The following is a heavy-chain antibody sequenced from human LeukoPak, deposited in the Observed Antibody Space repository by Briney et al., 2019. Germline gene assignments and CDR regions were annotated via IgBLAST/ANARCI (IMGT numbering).Heavy chain of an antibody. V-gene: IGHV5-51*01. Sequence: GESLKISCKGSGYSFTSYWIGWVRQMPGKGLEWMGIIYPGDSDTRYSPSFQGQVTISADKSISTAYLQWSSLKASDTAMYYCVSAYCGGDCYSAAFDIWRQGTMVTVSS. J-gene: IGHJ3*02. CDR1: GYSFTSYW. CDR2: IYPGDSDT. D-gene: IGHD2-21*01. CDR3: VSAYCGGDCYSAAFDI.